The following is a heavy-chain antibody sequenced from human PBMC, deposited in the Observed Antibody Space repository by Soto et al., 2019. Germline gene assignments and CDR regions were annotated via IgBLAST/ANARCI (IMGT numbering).Heavy chain of an antibody. V-gene: IGHV3-53*01. Sequence: EVQLVESGGGLIQPGGSLRLSCAASGFAVSSKYMTWVRQAPGKGLEWVSVIYGGGTTYYADSVKGRFTISRDTSKNALYLQMNSLRAEDAAVYDCVQTTGWAGCAFWGQGTLVTVSS. J-gene: IGHJ4*02. CDR3: VQTTGWAGCAF. CDR1: GFAVSSKY. D-gene: IGHD6-19*01. CDR2: IYGGGTT.